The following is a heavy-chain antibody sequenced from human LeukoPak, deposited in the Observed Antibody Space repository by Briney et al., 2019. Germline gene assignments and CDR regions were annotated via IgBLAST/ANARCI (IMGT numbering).Heavy chain of an antibody. CDR3: TRDRPCTATMWFDT. CDR2: INPNSGGT. CDR1: GYTFAGYH. Sequence: GASVKVSCKASGYTFAGYHVHWVRQAPGQGLEWMGWINPNSGGTHSAQKFQGRVTMTRDTSISTAYMELSGLTSDDTDIYNCTRDRPCTATMWFDTWGQGTLVTVSS. J-gene: IGHJ5*02. V-gene: IGHV1-2*02. D-gene: IGHD5-18*01.